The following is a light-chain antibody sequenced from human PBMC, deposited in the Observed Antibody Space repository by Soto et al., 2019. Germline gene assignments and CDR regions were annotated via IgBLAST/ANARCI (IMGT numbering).Light chain of an antibody. CDR1: QGRSSY. J-gene: IGKJ5*01. Sequence: GGRATVSCSASQGRSSYLAWYQXKPXXXXXLXXXEASNRATGIPARFSGSGSGTDFTLTISSLEPEDFAVYYCQPYNTWPPSPFGQGPRLAI. CDR3: QPYNTWPPSP. CDR2: EAS. V-gene: IGKV3-11*01.